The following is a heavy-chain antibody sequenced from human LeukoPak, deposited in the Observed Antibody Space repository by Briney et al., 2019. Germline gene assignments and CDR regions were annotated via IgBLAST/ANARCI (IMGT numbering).Heavy chain of an antibody. CDR1: GGSISSSSYY. CDR2: IYTSGST. Sequence: SETLSLTCTVSGGSISSSSYYWGWIRQPAGKGLEWIGRIYTSGSTNYNPSLKSRVTISVDTSKNQFSLKLSSVTAADTAVYYCARDRGVGDGYNFDYWGQGTLVTVSS. D-gene: IGHD5-24*01. CDR3: ARDRGVGDGYNFDY. V-gene: IGHV4-61*02. J-gene: IGHJ4*02.